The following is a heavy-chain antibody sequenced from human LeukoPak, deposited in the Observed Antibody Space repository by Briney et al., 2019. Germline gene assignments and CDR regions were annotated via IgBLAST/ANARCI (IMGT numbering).Heavy chain of an antibody. V-gene: IGHV1-46*01. J-gene: IGHJ6*02. CDR2: INPSGGST. CDR1: GYSFTTYY. CDR3: ARDFRLMDV. Sequence: ASVKVSCKASGYSFTTYYMHWVRQAPGQGLEWMGIINPSGGSTSYAQKFQDRVTMTRDTFTSTVYMELSSLRSEDTAVYYCARDFRLMDVWGQGTTVTVSS.